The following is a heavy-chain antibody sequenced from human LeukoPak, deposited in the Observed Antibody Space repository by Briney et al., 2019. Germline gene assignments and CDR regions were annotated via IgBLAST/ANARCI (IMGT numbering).Heavy chain of an antibody. Sequence: PGGSLRLSCAASGFTFSSYAMNWVRQAPGKGLEWVLAISGSGGSTYYADSVKGRFTISRDNSKNTLYLQMNSLRAEDTAVYYCAKVNLAAADTGWFDPWGQGTLVTVSS. V-gene: IGHV3-23*01. CDR1: GFTFSSYA. D-gene: IGHD6-13*01. CDR2: ISGSGGST. J-gene: IGHJ5*02. CDR3: AKVNLAAADTGWFDP.